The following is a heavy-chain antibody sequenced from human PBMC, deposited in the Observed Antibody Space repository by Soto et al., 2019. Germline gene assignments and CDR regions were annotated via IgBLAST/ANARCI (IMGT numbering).Heavy chain of an antibody. CDR2: ISGSGGST. D-gene: IGHD3-10*01. V-gene: IGHV3-23*01. J-gene: IGHJ3*02. CDR3: ASGYYGSGSYAFDI. CDR1: GFTFSSYA. Sequence: GGSLRLSCAASGFTFSSYAMSWVRQAPGKGLEWVTAISGSGGSTYYADSVKGRFTISRDNSKNTLYLQMNSLGAEDTAVYYCASGYYGSGSYAFDIWGQGTMVTVSS.